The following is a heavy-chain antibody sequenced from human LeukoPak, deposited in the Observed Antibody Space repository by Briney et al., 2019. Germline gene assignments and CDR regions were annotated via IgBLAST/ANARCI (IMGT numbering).Heavy chain of an antibody. V-gene: IGHV3-15*01. CDR2: IKSKTDGGTP. Sequence: GGSLRLSCAASGFTFNTYGMSWVRQAPGKGLEWVGRIKSKTDGGTPDYAAPEKGRFTISRDDSKNTLYLQMNSLKTEDTAVYYCTGVSRSSWYDYWGQGTLVTVSS. CDR1: GFTFNTYG. D-gene: IGHD6-13*01. J-gene: IGHJ4*02. CDR3: TGVSRSSWYDY.